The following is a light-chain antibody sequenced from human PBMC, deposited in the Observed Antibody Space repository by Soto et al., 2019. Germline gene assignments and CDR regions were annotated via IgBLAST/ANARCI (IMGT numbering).Light chain of an antibody. Sequence: DIQMTQSPSSLSASVGDRVTITCRASQIINTYLNWYQQKPGKAPKLLIFAASSLRSGVPSRFSGSGSGTDFTLTISSLQPDDFATYYRQQSYSSLYPFGQGTKLEIK. V-gene: IGKV1-39*01. J-gene: IGKJ2*01. CDR3: QQSYSSLYP. CDR2: AAS. CDR1: QIINTY.